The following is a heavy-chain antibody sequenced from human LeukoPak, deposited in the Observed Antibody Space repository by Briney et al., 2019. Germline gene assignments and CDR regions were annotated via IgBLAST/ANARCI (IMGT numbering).Heavy chain of an antibody. CDR2: IKTDGSST. CDR1: GFTFDSYW. V-gene: IGHV3-74*01. D-gene: IGHD1-7*01. Sequence: PGGSLRLSCAASGFTFDSYWMSWVRQAPGKGLVWVSRIKTDGSSTTYADSVKGRFTISRDNAKNTLYLQMNSLRAEDTAVYYCARPLFNWNSDAFDIWGQGTMVTVSS. J-gene: IGHJ3*02. CDR3: ARPLFNWNSDAFDI.